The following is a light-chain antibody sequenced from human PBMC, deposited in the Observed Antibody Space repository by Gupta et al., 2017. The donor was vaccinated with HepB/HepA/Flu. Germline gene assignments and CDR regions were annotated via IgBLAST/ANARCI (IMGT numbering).Light chain of an antibody. CDR3: QQDDSTPNT. J-gene: IGKJ2*01. V-gene: IGKV4-1*01. CDR1: QSVLYSSNNKNY. CDR2: WAS. Sequence: DIVMTQSPDSLAVSLGERATINCKSSQSVLYSSNNKNYLAWYQQRPGQPPKLLIYWASTRESGVPDRFSGSGSGTDFTLTISSLQAEDVAVYYCQQDDSTPNTFGQGSELEI.